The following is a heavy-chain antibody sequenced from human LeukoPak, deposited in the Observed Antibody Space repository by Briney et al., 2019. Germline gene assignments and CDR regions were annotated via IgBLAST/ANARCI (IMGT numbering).Heavy chain of an antibody. CDR1: GFTFSSYG. CDR3: AKDIVVVPAAPRNDYYYGMDV. CDR2: ISYDGSNK. Sequence: GGSLRLSCAASGFTFSSYGMHWVRQAPGKGLEWVAVISYDGSNKYYADSVKGRFTISRDNSKNTLYLQMNSLRAEDTAVYYCAKDIVVVPAAPRNDYYYGMDVWGQGTTVTVSS. J-gene: IGHJ6*02. D-gene: IGHD2-2*01. V-gene: IGHV3-30*18.